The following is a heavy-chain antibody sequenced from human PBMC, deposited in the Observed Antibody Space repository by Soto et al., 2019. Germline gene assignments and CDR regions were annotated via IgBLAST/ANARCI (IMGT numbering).Heavy chain of an antibody. Sequence: QVQLQESGPGLVKPSQTLSLTCTVSGGSISSGGYYWSWIRQHPGKGLEWIGYIYYSGSTYYNPSLKSRVTISVDTSKNQFSPKLSSVTAADTAVYYCARAGEMITFGGAYGGAFDIWGQGTMVTVSS. V-gene: IGHV4-31*03. J-gene: IGHJ3*02. D-gene: IGHD3-16*01. CDR3: ARAGEMITFGGAYGGAFDI. CDR1: GGSISSGGYY. CDR2: IYYSGST.